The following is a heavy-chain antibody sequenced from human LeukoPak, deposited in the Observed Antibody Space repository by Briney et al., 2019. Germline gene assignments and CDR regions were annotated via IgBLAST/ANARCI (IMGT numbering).Heavy chain of an antibody. CDR1: GGSISSYY. CDR3: ARDVNWYVP. V-gene: IGHV4-59*01. CDR2: IYYSGST. J-gene: IGHJ5*02. Sequence: SETLSLTCTVSGGSISSYYWGWIRQPPGKGREWIGYIYYSGSTNYNPSLKSRVTISVDTSKNHFSLMLSSLTAAHSAVYYCARDVNWYVPWGQGTLVTVSS.